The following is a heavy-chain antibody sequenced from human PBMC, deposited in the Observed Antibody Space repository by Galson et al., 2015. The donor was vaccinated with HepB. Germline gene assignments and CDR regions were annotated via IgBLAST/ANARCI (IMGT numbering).Heavy chain of an antibody. D-gene: IGHD3-9*01. CDR3: ARPIDSTTNVVPGYIQH. V-gene: IGHV4-34*01. CDR2: INQSGST. Sequence: ETLSLTCAVYGGSFSGYYWSWVRQPPGKGLEWIGEINQSGSTNYNPAHKSRVSITVATPKHQFSLQLRSGADADTAVYYCARPIDSTTNVVPGYIQHWGQGTLVTVSS. CDR1: GGSFSGYY. J-gene: IGHJ1*01.